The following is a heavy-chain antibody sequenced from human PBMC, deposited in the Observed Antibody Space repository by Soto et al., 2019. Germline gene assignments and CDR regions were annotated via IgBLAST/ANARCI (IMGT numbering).Heavy chain of an antibody. CDR1: GGTFSSYT. V-gene: IGHV1-69*02. D-gene: IGHD3-22*01. CDR3: ARGDGYYDSSGYRYAFDI. Sequence: SVKVSCKASGGTFSSYTISWVRQAPGQGLEWMGRIIPILGIANYAQKFQGRVTITADKSTSTAYMELSSLRSEDTAVYYCARGDGYYDSSGYRYAFDIWGQGTMVTVSS. J-gene: IGHJ3*02. CDR2: IIPILGIA.